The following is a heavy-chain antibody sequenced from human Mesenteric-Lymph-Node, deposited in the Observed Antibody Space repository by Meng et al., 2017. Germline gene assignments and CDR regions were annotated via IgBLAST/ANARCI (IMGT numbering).Heavy chain of an antibody. CDR3: ARVPRPYGGNSGVYY. Sequence: GGSLRLSCAASGFTFSSYEMNWVRQAPGKGLEWVSYISSSGSTIYYADSVNRRFTISRDNAKNSLSLQMNSLRAEDTAVYYCARVPRPYGGNSGVYYWGQGTLVTVSS. J-gene: IGHJ4*02. V-gene: IGHV3-48*03. CDR2: ISSSGSTI. CDR1: GFTFSSYE. D-gene: IGHD4-23*01.